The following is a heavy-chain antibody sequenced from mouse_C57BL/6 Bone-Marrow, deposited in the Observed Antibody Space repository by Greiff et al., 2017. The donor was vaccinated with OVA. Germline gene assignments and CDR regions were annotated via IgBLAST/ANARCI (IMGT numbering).Heavy chain of an antibody. Sequence: EVKLMESGGGLVKPGGSLKLSCAASGFTFSDYGMHWVRQAPEKGLEWVAYISSGSSTIYYADTVKGRFTISRDNAKNTLFLQMTSLRSEDTAMYYCARTRGVPCAYWGQGTLVTVSA. CDR3: ARTRGVPCAY. J-gene: IGHJ3*01. CDR1: GFTFSDYG. V-gene: IGHV5-17*01. CDR2: ISSGSSTI.